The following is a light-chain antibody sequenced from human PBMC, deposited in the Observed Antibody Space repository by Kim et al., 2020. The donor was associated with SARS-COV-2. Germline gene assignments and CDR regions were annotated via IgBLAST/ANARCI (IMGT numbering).Light chain of an antibody. CDR3: QHHSTYPIT. CDR1: QSIGGW. Sequence: ASVGDRVTIPCRASQSIGGWFAWYQQKPGKAPKLLIYDASSVESGVPSRFSGSGSGTEFTLTISSLQPDDSATYYCQHHSTYPITFGQGTRLEIK. J-gene: IGKJ5*01. V-gene: IGKV1-5*01. CDR2: DAS.